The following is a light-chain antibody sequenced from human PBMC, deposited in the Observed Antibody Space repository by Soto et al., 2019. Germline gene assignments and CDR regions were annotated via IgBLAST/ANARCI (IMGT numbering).Light chain of an antibody. Sequence: QSVLTQPASVSGSPGQTITISCTGTSSDVGSYNLVSWYQQHPGKAPKLMIYEVSKRPSGASNRFSGSKSGNTASLTISVFQAWDEADYYCCSYAGSSTFPYVFGTGTKVTVL. CDR1: SSDVGSYNL. CDR3: CSYAGSSTFPYV. CDR2: EVS. V-gene: IGLV2-23*02. J-gene: IGLJ1*01.